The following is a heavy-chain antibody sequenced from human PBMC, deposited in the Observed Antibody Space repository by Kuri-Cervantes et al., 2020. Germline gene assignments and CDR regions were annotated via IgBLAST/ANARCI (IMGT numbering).Heavy chain of an antibody. J-gene: IGHJ6*02. V-gene: IGHV3-30*18. D-gene: IGHD3-3*01. CDR3: AKGGGITIFGVVRGGMDV. CDR1: GFTFSSYG. CDR2: ISYDGSNK. Sequence: GESLKISCAASGFTFSSYGMHWVRQAPGKGLEWVAVISYDGSNKYYADSVKGRFTISRDNSKNTLYLQMNSLRAEDTAVYYCAKGGGITIFGVVRGGMDVWGQGTTVTVSS.